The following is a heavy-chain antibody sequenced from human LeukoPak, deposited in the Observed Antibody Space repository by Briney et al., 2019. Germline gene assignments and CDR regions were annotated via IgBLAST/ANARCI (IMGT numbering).Heavy chain of an antibody. V-gene: IGHV4-59*01. J-gene: IGHJ4*02. CDR3: ASGDTAGHFDY. Sequence: SETLSLTCTVSGGSISSYYWSWIRQPPGKGLEWIGYIYYSGSTNYNPSLKSRGTISVDTSKNQFSLKLSSVTAADTAVYYCASGDTAGHFDYWGQGTLVTVSS. D-gene: IGHD5-18*01. CDR1: GGSISSYY. CDR2: IYYSGST.